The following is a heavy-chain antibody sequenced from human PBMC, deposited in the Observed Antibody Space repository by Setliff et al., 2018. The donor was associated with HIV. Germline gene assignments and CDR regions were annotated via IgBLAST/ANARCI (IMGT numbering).Heavy chain of an antibody. Sequence: PSETLSLTCTVSGGSISSYYWSWIRQPPGKGLEWIGYIYYSGSTYYNPSLKSLVTISLDTSKNQFSLKLSSVTAADTAVYYCARSGSSSPYYWGQGTLVTVSS. CDR3: ARSGSSSPYY. CDR1: GGSISSYY. V-gene: IGHV4-59*12. D-gene: IGHD6-6*01. CDR2: IYYSGST. J-gene: IGHJ4*02.